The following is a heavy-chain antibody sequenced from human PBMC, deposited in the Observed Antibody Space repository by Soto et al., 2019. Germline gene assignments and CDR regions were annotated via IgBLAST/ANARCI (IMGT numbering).Heavy chain of an antibody. J-gene: IGHJ4*02. CDR2: ISGSGGST. D-gene: IGHD3-16*02. V-gene: IGHV3-23*01. CDR3: AKGHTSSETRLGELSPLY. CDR1: GFTFSSYA. Sequence: VGSLRLSCAASGFTFSSYAMSWVRQAPGKGLEWVSAISGSGGSTYYADSVKGRFTISRDNSKNTLYLQMNSLRAEDTAVYYCAKGHTSSETRLGELSPLYWGQGTLVTVSS.